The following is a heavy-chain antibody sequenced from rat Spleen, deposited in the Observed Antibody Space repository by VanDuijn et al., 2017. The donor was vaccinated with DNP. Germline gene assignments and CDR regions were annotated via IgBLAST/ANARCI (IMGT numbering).Heavy chain of an antibody. Sequence: EVKLVESGGGLVQPGRSLKLSCAASGFTFSDFYMAWVRQAPKKGLEWVAASSPSGSRTYYADSVKGRFTISRDDAKSGLYLQMNSLKSEDTATYYCARSNNYYFDYWGQGVMVTVSS. CDR3: ARSNNYYFDY. CDR2: SSPSGSRT. CDR1: GFTFSDFY. V-gene: IGHV5-22*01. J-gene: IGHJ2*01. D-gene: IGHD1-10*01.